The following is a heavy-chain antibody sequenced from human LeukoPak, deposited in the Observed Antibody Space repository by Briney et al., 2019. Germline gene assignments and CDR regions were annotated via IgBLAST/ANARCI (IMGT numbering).Heavy chain of an antibody. J-gene: IGHJ6*03. Sequence: TTGGSLRVSCAASGFTFSHTWMSWVRQAPGKGLEWVGRVKSYTDGGTADYAAPVSGRFTISRDESMNTLYLQMNSLKTEDTGVYYCATLGEDYYFYYMDVWGKGTTVIVS. D-gene: IGHD3-16*01. CDR1: GFTFSHTW. CDR3: ATLGEDYYFYYMDV. CDR2: VKSYTDGGTA. V-gene: IGHV3-15*01.